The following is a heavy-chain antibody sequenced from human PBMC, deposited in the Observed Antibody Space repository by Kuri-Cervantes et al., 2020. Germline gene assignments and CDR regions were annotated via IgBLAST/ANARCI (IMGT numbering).Heavy chain of an antibody. D-gene: IGHD3-22*01. Sequence: GSLRLSCAVYGGSFSGYYWSWIRQPPGKGLEWIGEINHSGSTNYNPSLKSRVTISVDTSKNQFSLKLSSVTAADTAVYYCARHIPNYYDSSGEEDWGQGTLVTVSS. CDR3: ARHIPNYYDSSGEED. V-gene: IGHV4-34*01. J-gene: IGHJ4*02. CDR2: INHSGST. CDR1: GGSFSGYY.